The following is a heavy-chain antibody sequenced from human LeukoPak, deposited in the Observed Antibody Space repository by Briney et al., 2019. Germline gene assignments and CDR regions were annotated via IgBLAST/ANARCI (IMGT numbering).Heavy chain of an antibody. D-gene: IGHD4-11*01. CDR3: ATPRRPTDYYYYYMNV. V-gene: IGHV1-69*06. CDR1: GGTFSTYP. J-gene: IGHJ6*03. CDR2: IIPIFGAP. Sequence: CVKVSCNLSGGTFSTYPINWVSQALGQGLEWMVNIIPIFGAPDYAQKFQGRVTITADKSTNTAFMELISVRSDDTAVYYCATPRRPTDYYYYYMNVWGNGTTVTVSS.